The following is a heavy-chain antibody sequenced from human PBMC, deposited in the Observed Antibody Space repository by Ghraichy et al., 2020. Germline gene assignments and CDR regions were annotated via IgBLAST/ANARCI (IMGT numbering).Heavy chain of an antibody. Sequence: GESLNISCAASGFTVSSNYMSWVRQAPGKGLEWVSVIYSGGSTYYADSVKGRFTISRHNSENTLYLQMNSLRAEDTAVYYCASEKQQVDYWGQGTLVTVSS. V-gene: IGHV3-53*04. CDR2: IYSGGST. D-gene: IGHD6-13*01. CDR3: ASEKQQVDY. CDR1: GFTVSSNY. J-gene: IGHJ4*02.